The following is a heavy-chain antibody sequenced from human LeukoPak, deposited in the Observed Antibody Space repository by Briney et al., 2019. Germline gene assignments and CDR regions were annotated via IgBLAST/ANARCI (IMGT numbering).Heavy chain of an antibody. CDR1: GGSFSGYY. CDR2: INHSGRT. CDR3: ARAGDSSGYSDY. Sequence: SETLSLTCAVYGGSFSGYYWSWIRQPPGKGLEWIGEINHSGRTNYNPSLKSRVTISVDTSKNQFSLKLSSVTAADTAVYYCARAGDSSGYSDYWGQGTLATVSS. V-gene: IGHV4-34*01. J-gene: IGHJ4*02. D-gene: IGHD3-22*01.